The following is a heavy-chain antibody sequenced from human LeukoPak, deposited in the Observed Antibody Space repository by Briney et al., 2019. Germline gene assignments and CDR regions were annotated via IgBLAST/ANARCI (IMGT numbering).Heavy chain of an antibody. CDR3: ARGYIYGYHY. V-gene: IGHV3-30*03. CDR2: ISYDGSNK. J-gene: IGHJ4*02. D-gene: IGHD5-18*01. Sequence: GRSLRLSCAASGFTFSSYGMHWVRQAPGKGLEWVAVISYDGSNKYYADSVKGRFTISRDNSKNTLFLQMNSLRAEDTAVYYCARGYIYGYHYWGQGTLVTVSS. CDR1: GFTFSSYG.